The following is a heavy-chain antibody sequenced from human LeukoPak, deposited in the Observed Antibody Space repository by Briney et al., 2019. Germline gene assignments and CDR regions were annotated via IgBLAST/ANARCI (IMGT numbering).Heavy chain of an antibody. CDR2: IYPGDSDT. V-gene: IGHV5-51*01. CDR1: GYSFTSYW. Sequence: KRGESLKISCKGSGYSFTSYWIGWVRQMPGKGLEWMGIIYPGDSDTRYSPSYQGQVTISADKSISTAYLQWSSLKASDTAMYYCASDSSGGSDAFDIWGQGTMVTVSS. CDR3: ASDSSGGSDAFDI. D-gene: IGHD3-22*01. J-gene: IGHJ3*02.